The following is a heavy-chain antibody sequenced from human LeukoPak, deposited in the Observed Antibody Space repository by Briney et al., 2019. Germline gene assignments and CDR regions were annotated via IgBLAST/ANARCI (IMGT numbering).Heavy chain of an antibody. J-gene: IGHJ4*02. V-gene: IGHV3-48*01. D-gene: IGHD1-26*01. CDR2: ISSSSSTI. CDR1: GFTFSSYS. CDR3: ARDGGWELADY. Sequence: GGSLRLSCAASGFTFSSYSMDWVRQAPGKGLEWVSYISSSSSTIYYADSVKGRFTISRDNAKNSLYLQMNSLRAEDTAVYYCARDGGWELADYWGQGTLVTVSS.